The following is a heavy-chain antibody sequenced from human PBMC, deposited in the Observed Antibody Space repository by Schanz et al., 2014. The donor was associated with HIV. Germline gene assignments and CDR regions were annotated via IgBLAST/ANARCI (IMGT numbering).Heavy chain of an antibody. CDR3: AKDRNYYDSKYRGKGNYYYYYGTDV. D-gene: IGHD3-22*01. CDR1: GSTFSSYW. CDR2: INSDGSST. V-gene: IGHV3-74*01. J-gene: IGHJ6*02. Sequence: EVQLVESGGGLVQPGGSLRLSCAASGSTFSSYWMHWVRQAPGKGLVWVSRINSDGSSTNYADSVKGRLTISRDNAKNTLYLQMNSLRAEDTAVYYCAKDRNYYDSKYRGKGNYYYYYGTDVWGQGTTVTVS.